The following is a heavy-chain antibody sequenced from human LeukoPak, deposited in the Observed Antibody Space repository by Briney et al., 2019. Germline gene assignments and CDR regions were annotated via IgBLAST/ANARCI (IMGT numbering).Heavy chain of an antibody. CDR2: ISGSGSTT. V-gene: IGHV3-23*01. Sequence: GGSLRLSCAASGFTFNKHAMTWVRQAPGKGPEWVSGISGSGSTTYYADSVRGRFTISRDNSKNTLYLQMNSLRAEDTALYYCAKGHSPTVTTPFDYWGQGTLVTVSS. CDR1: GFTFNKHA. D-gene: IGHD4-17*01. J-gene: IGHJ4*02. CDR3: AKGHSPTVTTPFDY.